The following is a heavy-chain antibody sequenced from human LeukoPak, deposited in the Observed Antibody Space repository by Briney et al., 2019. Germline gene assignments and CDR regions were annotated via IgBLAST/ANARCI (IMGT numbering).Heavy chain of an antibody. CDR2: IYSGGRT. J-gene: IGHJ4*02. Sequence: GGSLRLSCAASGFTVSSNYMSWVRQAPGKGLEWVSVIYSGGRTYYADSVKGRFTISRDNSKNTQYLQMNSLRAEDTAVYYCARSQVGATFGYWGQGTLVTVSS. CDR1: GFTVSSNY. CDR3: ARSQVGATFGY. V-gene: IGHV3-53*01. D-gene: IGHD1-26*01.